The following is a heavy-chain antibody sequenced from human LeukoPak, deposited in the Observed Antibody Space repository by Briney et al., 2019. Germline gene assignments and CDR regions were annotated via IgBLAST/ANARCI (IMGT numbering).Heavy chain of an antibody. D-gene: IGHD3-22*01. CDR2: IIPIFGTA. CDR1: GGTLSSYA. V-gene: IGHV1-69*01. CDR3: ASPSAIKGGALVFIVDGAFDI. J-gene: IGHJ3*02. Sequence: ASVKVSCKASGGTLSSYAISWVRQAPGQGLEWMGGIIPIFGTANYAQKFQGRVTITADESASTAYMELSSLRSEDTAVYYCASPSAIKGGALVFIVDGAFDIWGQGTMVTVSS.